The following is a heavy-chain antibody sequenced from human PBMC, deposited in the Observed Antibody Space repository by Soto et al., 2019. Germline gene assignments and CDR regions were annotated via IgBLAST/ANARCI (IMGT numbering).Heavy chain of an antibody. CDR1: GFTFSTYA. Sequence: GGSLRLSCAASGFTFSTYAMNWVRQAPGKRLQWVSYISSSGTTIYYADSVKGRFTISRDNAKNSLYLQMNSLRDEDTALYYCLCPGHKDVWGRGTTVTVSS. CDR2: ISSSGTTI. CDR3: LCPGHKDV. V-gene: IGHV3-48*02. J-gene: IGHJ6*02.